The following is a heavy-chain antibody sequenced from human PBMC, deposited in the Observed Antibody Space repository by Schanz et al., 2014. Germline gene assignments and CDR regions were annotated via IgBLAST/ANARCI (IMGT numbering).Heavy chain of an antibody. CDR3: AKGRFGELSAFDI. Sequence: EVQLVESGGGLVQPGGSLRLSCAASGFTFSSNSMNWVRQAPGKGLEWISYIGSSSSRIDHADSVKGRFTISRDNAKNSLYLQMNSLRAEDTAVYYCAKGRFGELSAFDIWGQGTMVTVSS. V-gene: IGHV3-48*01. J-gene: IGHJ3*02. CDR2: IGSSSSRI. D-gene: IGHD3-10*01. CDR1: GFTFSSNS.